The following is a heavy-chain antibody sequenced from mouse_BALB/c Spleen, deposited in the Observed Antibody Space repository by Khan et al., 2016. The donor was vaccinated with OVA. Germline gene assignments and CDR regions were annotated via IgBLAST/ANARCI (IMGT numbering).Heavy chain of an antibody. CDR2: IYPGNSDT. D-gene: IGHD1-3*01. CDR3: ARRGYSAFAY. Sequence: VQLQQSGTVLARPGASVKMSCKASGYSFTSYLIHWVKQRPGQGLEWIGDIYPGNSDTTYNQKFKDKAKLTAGTSANTAYMELSSLTNEDSAVFYCARRGYSAFAYWGQGTLVTVSA. J-gene: IGHJ3*01. V-gene: IGHV1-5*01. CDR1: GYSFTSYL.